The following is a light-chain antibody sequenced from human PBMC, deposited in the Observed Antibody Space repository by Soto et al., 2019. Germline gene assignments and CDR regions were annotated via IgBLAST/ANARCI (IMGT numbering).Light chain of an antibody. CDR1: QSISSW. CDR3: QHYNSYPWT. CDR2: KAS. Sequence: DIQMTQSPSTLPASVGDRVTITCRASQSISSWLAWYQQKPGKAPKLLISKASSLESGVPSRFSGSGSGTEFTLTISSLQPDDFATYYCQHYNSYPWTFGQGTKVDIK. V-gene: IGKV1-5*03. J-gene: IGKJ1*01.